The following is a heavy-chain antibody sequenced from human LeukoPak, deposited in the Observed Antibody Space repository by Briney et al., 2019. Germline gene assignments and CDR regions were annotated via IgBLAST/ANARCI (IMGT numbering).Heavy chain of an antibody. Sequence: PSETLSLTCTVSGGSISSSSYYWGWIRQPPGKGLEWIGSIYYSGSTYYNPSLKSRVTISVDTSKNQFSLKLSSVTAADTAVYYCASGDDYGDYWGQGTLVTVSS. J-gene: IGHJ4*02. CDR2: IYYSGST. D-gene: IGHD2-21*01. CDR3: ASGDDYGDY. CDR1: GGSISSSSYY. V-gene: IGHV4-39*07.